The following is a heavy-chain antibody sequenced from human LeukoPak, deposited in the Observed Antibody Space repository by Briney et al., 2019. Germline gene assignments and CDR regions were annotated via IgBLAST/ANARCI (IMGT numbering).Heavy chain of an antibody. D-gene: IGHD3-9*01. V-gene: IGHV3-7*04. J-gene: IGHJ5*02. Sequence: GSLRLSCAASGFTFSSYWMSWVRQAPGKGLEWVANIKQDGSEKYYVDSVKGRFTISRDNAKNSLDLQMNSLRAEDTAVYYCARAPTKFRRDWFDPWGQGTLVTVSS. CDR3: ARAPTKFRRDWFDP. CDR2: IKQDGSEK. CDR1: GFTFSSYW.